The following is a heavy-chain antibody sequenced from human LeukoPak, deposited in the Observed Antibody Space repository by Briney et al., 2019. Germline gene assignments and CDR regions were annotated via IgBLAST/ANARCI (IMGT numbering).Heavy chain of an antibody. J-gene: IGHJ6*03. CDR2: IKQAGSEK. CDR3: ARGRNSSWYYYYYYYYMDV. Sequence: GGSLRLSCAASGFTFSSYWMSWVRQAPGKGLEWVANIKQAGSEKYYVDSVKGRFTFSRDNAKNSLYLQMNSLRAEDTAVYYCARGRNSSWYYYYYYYYMDVWGKGTTVTVSS. V-gene: IGHV3-7*01. CDR1: GFTFSSYW. D-gene: IGHD6-13*01.